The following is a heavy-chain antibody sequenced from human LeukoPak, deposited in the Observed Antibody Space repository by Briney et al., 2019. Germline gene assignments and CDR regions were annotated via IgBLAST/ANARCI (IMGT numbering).Heavy chain of an antibody. J-gene: IGHJ4*02. CDR3: ARDYYRATRGPTFDY. V-gene: IGHV3-23*01. D-gene: IGHD5-24*01. Sequence: GGSLRLSCAASGFTFSSYAMSWVRQAPGKGLEWVSAISGSGGSTYYADSVKGRFTISRDNSKNTLYLQMNSLRAEDTAVYYCARDYYRATRGPTFDYWGQGTLVTVSS. CDR2: ISGSGGST. CDR1: GFTFSSYA.